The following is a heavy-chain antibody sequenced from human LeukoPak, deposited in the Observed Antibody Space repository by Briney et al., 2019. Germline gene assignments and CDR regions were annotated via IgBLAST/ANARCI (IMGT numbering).Heavy chain of an antibody. CDR3: ASKGPQAMEVDY. Sequence: KPGGSLRLSCAASGFTFSSYSMNWVRQAPGKGLEWVSSISSSSSYIYYADSVKGRFTISRDNAKNTLYLQMNSLRAEDTAVYYCASKGPQAMEVDYWGQGTLVTVSS. V-gene: IGHV3-21*01. J-gene: IGHJ4*02. CDR2: ISSSSSYI. CDR1: GFTFSSYS. D-gene: IGHD5-18*01.